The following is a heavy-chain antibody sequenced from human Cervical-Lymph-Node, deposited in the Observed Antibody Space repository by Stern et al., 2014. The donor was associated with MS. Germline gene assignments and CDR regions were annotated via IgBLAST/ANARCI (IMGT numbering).Heavy chain of an antibody. CDR2: MNTDSGDT. CDR3: TKAWDS. J-gene: IGHJ5*01. V-gene: IGHV1-8*01. Sequence: QMQLVQSGAEVRKPGASVKVSCKASGYTFTSDDINWVRQAPGQGLEWMGWMNTDSGDTGFAQKFQGRVTMNRDTSISTAFMERTNLRSDDTAVYYCTKAWDSWGPGTLIIVSS. CDR1: GYTFTSDD.